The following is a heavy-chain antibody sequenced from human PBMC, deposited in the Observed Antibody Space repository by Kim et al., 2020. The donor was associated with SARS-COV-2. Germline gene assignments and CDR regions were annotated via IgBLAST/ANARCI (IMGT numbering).Heavy chain of an antibody. V-gene: IGHV3-9*01. D-gene: IGHD3-10*01. CDR2: ISWNSGSI. CDR1: GFTFDDYA. J-gene: IGHJ6*02. Sequence: GGSLRLSCAASGFTFDDYAMHWVRQAPGKGLEWVSGISWNSGSIGYAVSVKGRFTISRDNAKNSLYLQMNSLRAEDTALYYCAKDDGPYYGSGSYYHRDYYGMDVWGQGTTVTVSS. CDR3: AKDDGPYYGSGSYYHRDYYGMDV.